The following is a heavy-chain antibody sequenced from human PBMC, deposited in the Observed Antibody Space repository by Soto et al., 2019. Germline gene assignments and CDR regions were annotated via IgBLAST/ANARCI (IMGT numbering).Heavy chain of an antibody. CDR2: IIPIFGTA. J-gene: IGHJ4*02. CDR1: GGTFSSYA. V-gene: IGHV1-69*13. D-gene: IGHD3-22*01. CDR3: ARDQLFGRGYYYDSTGYYYG. Sequence: GASVKVSCKASGGTFSSYAISWVRQAPGQGLEWMGGIIPIFGTANYAQKFQGRVTITADESTSTAYMELSSLRSEDTAVYYCARDQLFGRGYYYDSTGYYYGWGQGTLVTVSS.